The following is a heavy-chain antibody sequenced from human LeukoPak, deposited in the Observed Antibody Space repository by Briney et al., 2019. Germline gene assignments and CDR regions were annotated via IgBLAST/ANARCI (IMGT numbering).Heavy chain of an antibody. CDR1: GYSFTTYW. D-gene: IGHD1-7*01. V-gene: IGHV5-51*01. Sequence: LGESPKISCKASGYSFTTYWIGWVRQMPGKGLEWMGIIYPGDSDTRYSPSFQGQVTISADKSTNTAYLQWSSLKASDTAIYYCARRPQLRSELDYWGQGTLVTVSS. J-gene: IGHJ4*02. CDR2: IYPGDSDT. CDR3: ARRPQLRSELDY.